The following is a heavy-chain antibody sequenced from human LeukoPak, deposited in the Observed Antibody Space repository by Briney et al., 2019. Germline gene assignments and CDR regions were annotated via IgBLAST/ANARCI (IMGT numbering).Heavy chain of an antibody. D-gene: IGHD4-17*01. CDR2: IIPIFGTA. CDR3: ARADYGDYDYGMDV. Sequence: SVTVSCKDSGGTFSSYAISWVRQAPGQGLEWMGGIIPIFGTANYAQKFQGRVTITADESTSTAYMELSSLRSEDTAVYYCARADYGDYDYGMDVWGQGTTVTVSS. CDR1: GGTFSSYA. V-gene: IGHV1-69*13. J-gene: IGHJ6*02.